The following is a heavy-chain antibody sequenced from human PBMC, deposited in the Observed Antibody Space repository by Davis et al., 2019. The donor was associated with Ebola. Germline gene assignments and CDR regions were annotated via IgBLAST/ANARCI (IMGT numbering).Heavy chain of an antibody. CDR2: ISAFTGYT. CDR1: GYTFTTYG. CDR3: ARDRPYSSSPFRLDY. J-gene: IGHJ4*02. D-gene: IGHD6-6*01. Sequence: ASVTDSCKASGYTFTTYGIPWLRQAPGQGLAWMGWISAFTGYTSYAENFRGRVTMTMDRSLNTAFIELWSLRSDDTAVYFCARDRPYSSSPFRLDYWGQGTLVTVSS. V-gene: IGHV1-18*01.